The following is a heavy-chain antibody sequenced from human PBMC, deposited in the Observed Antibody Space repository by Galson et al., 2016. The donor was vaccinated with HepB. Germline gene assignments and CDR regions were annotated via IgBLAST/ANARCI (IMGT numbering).Heavy chain of an antibody. D-gene: IGHD3-3*01. CDR3: ATALAEYYYFTGGYYSGDY. J-gene: IGHJ4*02. CDR2: FDPEDGET. CDR1: GYTLTELS. V-gene: IGHV1-24*01. Sequence: SVKVSCKVSGYTLTELSMYWVRQAPGKGREWMGSFDPEDGETIYAQKFQGRVTMTEDTSTDTAYMELSSLRSEDTAVYYCATALAEYYYFTGGYYSGDYGGEGTLVTVSS.